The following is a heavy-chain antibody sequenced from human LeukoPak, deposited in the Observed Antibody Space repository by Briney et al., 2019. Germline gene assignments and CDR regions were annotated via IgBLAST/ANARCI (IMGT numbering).Heavy chain of an antibody. J-gene: IGHJ3*02. CDR2: ISYSGST. Sequence: PSETLSLTCTVSGGSISSYYWSWIRQPPGKGLEWIGYISYSGSTNYNPSLKSRVTISVDTSKNQFSLKLSSVTAADTAVYYCARDIGLNYYDSSGPDAFDIWGQGTMVTVSS. D-gene: IGHD3-22*01. CDR1: GGSISSYY. CDR3: ARDIGLNYYDSSGPDAFDI. V-gene: IGHV4-59*01.